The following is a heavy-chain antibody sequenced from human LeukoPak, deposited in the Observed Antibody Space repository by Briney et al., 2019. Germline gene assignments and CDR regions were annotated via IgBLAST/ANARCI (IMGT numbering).Heavy chain of an antibody. Sequence: SPETPCLTCAVYGGSFSGYYWSWIRQPPGKGLEWIGEINHSGGTNYNPSLKSRVTISIDTSKNQFSLKLSSVTAADTAVYYCARRGRYFDWLQHWGEGT. CDR1: GGSFSGYY. CDR3: ARRGRYFDWLQH. D-gene: IGHD3-9*01. CDR2: INHSGGT. V-gene: IGHV4-34*01. J-gene: IGHJ1*01.